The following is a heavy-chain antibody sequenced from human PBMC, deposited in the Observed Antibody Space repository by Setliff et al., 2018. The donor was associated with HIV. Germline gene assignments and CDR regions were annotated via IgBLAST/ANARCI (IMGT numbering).Heavy chain of an antibody. Sequence: SVKVSCKVSGNILTELSIHWVRQAPGQGLEWMGGIIPIFGTANYAQKFQGRVTITTDESTSTAYMELSSLRSEDTAVYYCARADSSNWYHVDYWGQGTLVTAPQ. CDR1: GNILTELS. V-gene: IGHV1-69*05. J-gene: IGHJ4*02. CDR3: ARADSSNWYHVDY. D-gene: IGHD6-13*01. CDR2: IIPIFGTA.